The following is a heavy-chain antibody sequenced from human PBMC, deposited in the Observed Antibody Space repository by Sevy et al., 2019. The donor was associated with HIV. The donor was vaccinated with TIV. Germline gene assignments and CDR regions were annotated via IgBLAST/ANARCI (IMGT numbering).Heavy chain of an antibody. CDR1: GYTFTSYG. Sequence: ASVKVSCKASGYTFTSYGISWVRQAPGQGLEWMGWISTFNVNTNNAQKFQGRVTMTTDTSTGTAYMELTSLRSDDTAVYYCARDDCSSLSCHGSLLYWGQGTLVTVSS. D-gene: IGHD2-2*01. J-gene: IGHJ4*02. V-gene: IGHV1-18*01. CDR2: ISTFNVNT. CDR3: ARDDCSSLSCHGSLLY.